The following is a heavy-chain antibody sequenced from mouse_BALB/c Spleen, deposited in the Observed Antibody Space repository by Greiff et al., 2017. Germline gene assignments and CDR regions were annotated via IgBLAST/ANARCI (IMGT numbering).Heavy chain of an antibody. CDR2: IYPGDGDT. Sequence: QVQLQQSGAELVRPGSSVKISCKASGYAFSSYWMNWVKQRPGQGLEWIGQIYPGDGDTNYNGKFKGKATLTADKSSSTAYMQLSSLTSEDSAVYFCARSPYGSSLDYWGQGTTLTVSS. J-gene: IGHJ2*01. CDR1: GYAFSSYW. V-gene: IGHV1-80*01. CDR3: ARSPYGSSLDY. D-gene: IGHD1-1*01.